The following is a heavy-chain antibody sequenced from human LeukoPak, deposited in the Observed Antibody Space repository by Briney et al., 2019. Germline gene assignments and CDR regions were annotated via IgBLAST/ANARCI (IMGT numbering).Heavy chain of an antibody. V-gene: IGHV4-34*01. Sequence: PSETLSLTCAVYGGSFSGYYWSWIRQPPGKGLEWIGEINHSGSTNYNPSLKSRVTISVDTSKNQFSLKLSSVTAADTAVYYCARTPSARIYSGRPVPPFDYWGQGTLVTVSS. D-gene: IGHD5-12*01. J-gene: IGHJ4*02. CDR1: GGSFSGYY. CDR2: INHSGST. CDR3: ARTPSARIYSGRPVPPFDY.